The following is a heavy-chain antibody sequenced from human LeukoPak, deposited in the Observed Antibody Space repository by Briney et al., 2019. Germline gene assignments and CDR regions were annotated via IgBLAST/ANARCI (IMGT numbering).Heavy chain of an antibody. D-gene: IGHD5-24*01. CDR2: ISSSSSTI. CDR3: ASLGDGYNWGNYYYYGMDV. CDR1: GFTFSSCG. J-gene: IGHJ6*02. Sequence: GGSLRLSCAASGFTFSSCGMHWVRQAPGKGLEWVSYISSSSSTIYYADSVKGRFTISRDNAKNSLYLQMNSLRAEDTAVYYCASLGDGYNWGNYYYYGMDVWGQGTTVTVSS. V-gene: IGHV3-48*04.